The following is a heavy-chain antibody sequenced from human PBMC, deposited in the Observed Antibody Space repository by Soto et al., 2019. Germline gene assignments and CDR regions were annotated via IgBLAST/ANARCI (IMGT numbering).Heavy chain of an antibody. J-gene: IGHJ4*02. CDR1: GFTFSIYG. CDR3: VRHIDSSGVIDHY. Sequence: QVQLVESGGGLVQPGRSLRLSCATSGFTFSIYGMHWVRQAPGKGLEWVAVIWYDGSYKYYADSVKSGFTISRDNSKNPRYLQMNSLRAEDTAVYYCVRHIDSSGVIDHYWGQGTLVTVSS. CDR2: IWYDGSYK. V-gene: IGHV3-33*01. D-gene: IGHD3-10*01.